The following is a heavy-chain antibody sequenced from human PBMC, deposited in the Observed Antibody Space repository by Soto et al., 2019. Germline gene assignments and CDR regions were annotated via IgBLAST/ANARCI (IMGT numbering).Heavy chain of an antibody. CDR2: IIPIFGTA. Sequence: QVQLVQSGAEVKKPGSSVKVSCKASGGTFSSYAISWVRQAPGQGLEWMGGIIPIFGTANYAQKFQGRVTITADESTSTAYMELSRLRSEDTAVYYCARDKMGTMSTFGGVMNVWGQGTTVTVSS. CDR3: ARDKMGTMSTFGGVMNV. J-gene: IGHJ6*02. D-gene: IGHD3-16*01. V-gene: IGHV1-69*01. CDR1: GGTFSSYA.